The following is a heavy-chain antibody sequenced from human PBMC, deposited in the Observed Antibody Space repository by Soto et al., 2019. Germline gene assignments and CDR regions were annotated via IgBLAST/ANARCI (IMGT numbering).Heavy chain of an antibody. CDR3: AREIVGDLYGMDV. D-gene: IGHD1-26*01. Sequence: QVQLQESGPGLVKPSQTLSLTCTVSGGSTSSGGYYWSWIRQHPGKGLEWIGYIYYRGRTYYNPSLKSRVNMSVDTSKDQFSLKLGSVTAADTAVYFCAREIVGDLYGMDVWGQGTTVTVSS. CDR1: GGSTSSGGYY. V-gene: IGHV4-31*03. CDR2: IYYRGRT. J-gene: IGHJ6*02.